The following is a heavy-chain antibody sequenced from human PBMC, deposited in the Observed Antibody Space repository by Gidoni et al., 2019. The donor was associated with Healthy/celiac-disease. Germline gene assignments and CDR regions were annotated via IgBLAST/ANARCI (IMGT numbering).Heavy chain of an antibody. V-gene: IGHV1-69*01. CDR1: GGAFSSYA. D-gene: IGHD1-1*01. J-gene: IGHJ4*02. Sequence: QVQLGQSGAEGKKPGSSVKVSCKAAGGAFSSYAISWGRQDPGQGLEWMGGIIPIFCTANYAQKFQGRVTITADESTSTAYMELSSLGSEDTAVYYCARGVQLERPLDYWGQGTLVTVSS. CDR3: ARGVQLERPLDY. CDR2: IIPIFCTA.